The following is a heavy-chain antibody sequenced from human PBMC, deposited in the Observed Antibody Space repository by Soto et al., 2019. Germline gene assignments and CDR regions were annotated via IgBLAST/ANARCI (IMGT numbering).Heavy chain of an antibody. J-gene: IGHJ6*02. V-gene: IGHV1-18*01. CDR2: ISAYNGNT. D-gene: IGHD4-17*01. CDR1: GYTFTSYG. CDR3: ARMNYGDYRDYYYGMDV. Sequence: VASVKVSCKASGYTFTSYGISWVRQAPGQGLEWMGWISAYNGNTNYAQKLQGRVTMTTDTSTSTAYMELRSLRSDDTAVYYCARMNYGDYRDYYYGMDVWGQGTTVTVSS.